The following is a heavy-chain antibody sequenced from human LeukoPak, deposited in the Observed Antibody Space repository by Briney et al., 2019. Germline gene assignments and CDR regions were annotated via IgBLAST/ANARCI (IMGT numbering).Heavy chain of an antibody. CDR3: ARAGIYSSSNWFDP. J-gene: IGHJ5*02. Sequence: SETLSLTCAVYGGSFSGYYWSWIRQPPGKGLEWIGEINHSGSTSYNPSLKSRVTISVDTSKNQFSLKLSSVTAADTAVYYCARAGIYSSSNWFDPWGQGTLVTVSS. D-gene: IGHD6-13*01. V-gene: IGHV4-34*01. CDR1: GGSFSGYY. CDR2: INHSGST.